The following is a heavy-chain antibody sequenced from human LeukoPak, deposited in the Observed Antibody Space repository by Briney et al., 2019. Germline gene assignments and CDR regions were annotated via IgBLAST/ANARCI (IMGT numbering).Heavy chain of an antibody. Sequence: GRSLRLSCAASGFTFSSYGMHWVRQAPGKGLEWVAVISYDGSNKYCADSVKGRFTISRDNSKNTLYLQMNSLGAEDTAVYYCAKSFSSSGWVGSDYYGMDVWGQGTTVTVSS. J-gene: IGHJ6*02. CDR3: AKSFSSSGWVGSDYYGMDV. CDR1: GFTFSSYG. D-gene: IGHD6-19*01. V-gene: IGHV3-30*18. CDR2: ISYDGSNK.